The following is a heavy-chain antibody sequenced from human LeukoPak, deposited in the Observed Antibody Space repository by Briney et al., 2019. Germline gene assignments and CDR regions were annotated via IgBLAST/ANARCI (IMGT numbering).Heavy chain of an antibody. Sequence: PSETLSLTCAVSGGSIPSGRYYWGWIRQPPGNGLEWIGSVYYSGSTSYNPSLKSRVTISVDTSNNQFSLRLSSVTAADTAVYYCAPNTSNTAFDYWGPGTLVTVSS. CDR3: APNTSNTAFDY. J-gene: IGHJ4*02. D-gene: IGHD4-11*01. CDR1: GGSIPSGRYY. CDR2: VYYSGST. V-gene: IGHV4-39*01.